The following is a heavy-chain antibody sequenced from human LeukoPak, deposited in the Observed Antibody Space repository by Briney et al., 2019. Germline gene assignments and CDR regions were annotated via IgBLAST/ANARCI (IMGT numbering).Heavy chain of an antibody. V-gene: IGHV4-39*01. CDR2: IYYSGST. D-gene: IGHD6-13*01. J-gene: IGHJ4*02. Sequence: WVRQPPGKGLEWIGSIYYSGSTYYNPSLKSRVTISVDTSKNQFSLKLSSVTAADTAVYYCAGPLIAAAGTPFDYWGQGTLVTVSS. CDR3: AGPLIAAAGTPFDY.